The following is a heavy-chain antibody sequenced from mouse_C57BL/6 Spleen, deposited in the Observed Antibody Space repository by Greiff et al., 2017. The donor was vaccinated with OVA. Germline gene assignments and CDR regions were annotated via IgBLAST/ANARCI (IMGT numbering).Heavy chain of an antibody. CDR2: IDPSDSYT. D-gene: IGHD1-1*01. J-gene: IGHJ1*03. CDR1: GYTFTSYW. V-gene: IGHV1-69*01. CDR3: AYGSSGYFDV. Sequence: QVQLQQPGAELVMPGASVKLSCTASGYTFTSYWMHWVKQRPGQGLEWIGEIDPSDSYTNYNQKFKGKATLTVDKSSSSAYMQLSSLTSEDSAVYYCAYGSSGYFDVWGTGTTVTVSS.